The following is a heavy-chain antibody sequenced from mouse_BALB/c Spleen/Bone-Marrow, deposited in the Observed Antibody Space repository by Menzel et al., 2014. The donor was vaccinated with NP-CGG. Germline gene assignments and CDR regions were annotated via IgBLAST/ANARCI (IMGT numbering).Heavy chain of an antibody. J-gene: IGHJ4*01. D-gene: IGHD1-2*01. CDR2: IWGDGNT. Sequence: VKLQESGPGRVAPSQSLSITCTVSGFSLTGYGINWVRQPPGKGLEWLGMIWGDGNTDYNSALKSRLSISKDNSKSXVFLKMNSLQTDDTARYYCARAPGYDLYYAMDYWGQGTSVTVSS. CDR1: GFSLTGYG. V-gene: IGHV2-6-7*01. CDR3: ARAPGYDLYYAMDY.